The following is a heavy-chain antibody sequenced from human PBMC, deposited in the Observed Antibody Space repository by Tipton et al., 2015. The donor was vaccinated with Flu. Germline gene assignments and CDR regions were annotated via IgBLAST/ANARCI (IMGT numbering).Heavy chain of an antibody. Sequence: QLVQSGAEVKKPGASVKVSCKASGYTFTSYDINWVRQATGQGLEWMGWMNPNSGNTGYAQKFQGRVTITRNTSISTAYMELSSLRSEDTAVYYCAMVFSVSGWSADYFDYWGQGTLVTVSS. CDR2: MNPNSGNT. D-gene: IGHD6-19*01. V-gene: IGHV1-8*03. J-gene: IGHJ4*02. CDR3: AMVFSVSGWSADYFDY. CDR1: GYTFTSYD.